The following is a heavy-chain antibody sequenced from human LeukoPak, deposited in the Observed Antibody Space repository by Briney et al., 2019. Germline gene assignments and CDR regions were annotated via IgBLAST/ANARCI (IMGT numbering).Heavy chain of an antibody. V-gene: IGHV5-51*01. D-gene: IGHD2-15*01. Sequence: GESLKISCKGSGYSFTSYWIGWVRQMPGKGLEGIGIIYPGDSEARYSPSFQGQVTISADKSISTAYLQWSSIKASDTAMYYCARYPAANPHFDYWGQGTLVTVSS. CDR2: IYPGDSEA. CDR1: GYSFTSYW. J-gene: IGHJ4*02. CDR3: ARYPAANPHFDY.